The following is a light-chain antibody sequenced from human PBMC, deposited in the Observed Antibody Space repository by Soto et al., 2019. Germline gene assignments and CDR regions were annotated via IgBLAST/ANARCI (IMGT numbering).Light chain of an antibody. CDR3: CSYAGSSTFWV. Sequence: QSVLTQPASVSGSPGQSITISCTGTSSVVGSYNLVSWYQQHPGKAPKLMIYEVSKRPSGVSNRFSGSKSGNTASLTISGLQAEDEADYYCCSYAGSSTFWVFGTGTKVTVL. CDR2: EVS. J-gene: IGLJ1*01. CDR1: SSVVGSYNL. V-gene: IGLV2-23*02.